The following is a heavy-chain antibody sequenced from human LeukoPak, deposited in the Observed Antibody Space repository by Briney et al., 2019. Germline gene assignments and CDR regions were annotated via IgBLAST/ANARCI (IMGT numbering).Heavy chain of an antibody. J-gene: IGHJ4*02. V-gene: IGHV3-53*01. Sequence: GGCLRLSCTASGFSFSSNWMAWVRQAPGKGLEWVSIIYSGGTTYYADSVKGRFTISRDSSKNTLDLQMNSLTADDTAVYFCARRKPRGPIDYWGQGTLVTVSS. D-gene: IGHD3-10*01. CDR3: ARRKPRGPIDY. CDR1: GFSFSSNW. CDR2: IYSGGTT.